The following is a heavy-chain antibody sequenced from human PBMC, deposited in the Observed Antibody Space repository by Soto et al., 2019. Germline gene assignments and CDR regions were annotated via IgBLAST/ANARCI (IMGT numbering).Heavy chain of an antibody. D-gene: IGHD1-26*01. V-gene: IGHV3-33*01. CDR3: ARGEGYFDY. J-gene: IGHJ4*02. Sequence: QVQLVESGGGVVQPGRSLRLSCAASGFTFSSYGMHWVRQAPGKGLEWVAVIWYDGSNKYYADSVKGRFTISRDNSKNTLYLQMNSLGAEDTAVYYCARGEGYFDYWGQGTLVTVSS. CDR2: IWYDGSNK. CDR1: GFTFSSYG.